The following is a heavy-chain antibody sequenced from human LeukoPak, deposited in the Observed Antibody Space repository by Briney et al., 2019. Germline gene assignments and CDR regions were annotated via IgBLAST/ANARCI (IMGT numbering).Heavy chain of an antibody. V-gene: IGHV1-18*01. CDR1: GYTFTSYG. CDR2: ISAYNGNT. D-gene: IGHD3-22*01. CDR3: AQERHCEGYFWFDP. Sequence: GASVKVSCKASGYTFTSYGISWVRQAPGQGLEWMGWISAYNGNTNYAQKLQGRVTMTTDTSTSTAYMELRSLRSDDTAVYYCAQERHCEGYFWFDPWGQGTLVTVSS. J-gene: IGHJ5*02.